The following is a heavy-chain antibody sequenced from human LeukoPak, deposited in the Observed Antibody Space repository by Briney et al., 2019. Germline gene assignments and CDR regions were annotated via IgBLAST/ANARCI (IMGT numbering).Heavy chain of an antibody. J-gene: IGHJ4*02. Sequence: SETLSLNCTVSGGSISSYYWRWIRQPPGKGLEWIGYIYYSGSTNYNPSLKSRVTISVDTSKNQFSLKLSSVTAADTAVYYCARLDYGDSKGYFDYWGQGTLVTVSS. D-gene: IGHD4-17*01. CDR1: GGSISSYY. CDR3: ARLDYGDSKGYFDY. V-gene: IGHV4-59*08. CDR2: IYYSGST.